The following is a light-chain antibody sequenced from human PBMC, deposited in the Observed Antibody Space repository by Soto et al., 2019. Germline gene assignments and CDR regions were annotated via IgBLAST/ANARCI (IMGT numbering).Light chain of an antibody. CDR3: QRYNNWPPF. CDR2: GAS. V-gene: IGKV3-15*01. CDR1: QSVSSN. Sequence: EIVLTQSPATLSLSPGERATLSCRASQSVSSNLAWYQQKPGQAPRLLIYGASTRATGIPARFSGSGSGTEFTLTISSLQSQDFAVYYCQRYNNWPPFFGQGTRLEIK. J-gene: IGKJ5*01.